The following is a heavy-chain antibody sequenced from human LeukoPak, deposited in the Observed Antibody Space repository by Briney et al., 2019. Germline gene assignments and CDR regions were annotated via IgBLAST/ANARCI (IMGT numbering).Heavy chain of an antibody. CDR3: ARGARFYCSGGSCYSPFDY. D-gene: IGHD2-15*01. V-gene: IGHV4-34*01. Sequence: SETLSLTRAVYGGSFSGYYWSWIRQPPGKGLEWIGEINHSGSTNYNPSLKSRVTISVDTSKNQFSLKLSSVTAADTAVYYCARGARFYCSGGSCYSPFDYWGQGTLVTVSS. J-gene: IGHJ4*02. CDR1: GGSFSGYY. CDR2: INHSGST.